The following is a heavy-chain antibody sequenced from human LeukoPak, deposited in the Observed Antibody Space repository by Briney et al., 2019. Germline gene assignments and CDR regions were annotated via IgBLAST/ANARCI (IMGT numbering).Heavy chain of an antibody. J-gene: IGHJ4*02. Sequence: SETLSLTCTVSGGSISGYYWNWIRQPPGKGLEWIGYIHYSGTTNYNPSLKNRVTISVDTSKNQLSLKLSSVTAADTAVYFCAKRGRSSWYFDYWGQGTQVTVSS. D-gene: IGHD6-13*01. CDR1: GGSISGYY. CDR3: AKRGRSSWYFDY. V-gene: IGHV4-59*01. CDR2: IHYSGTT.